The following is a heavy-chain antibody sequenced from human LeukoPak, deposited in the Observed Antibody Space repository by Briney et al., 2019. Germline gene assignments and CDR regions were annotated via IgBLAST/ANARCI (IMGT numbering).Heavy chain of an antibody. CDR2: ITASGTAM. CDR3: ATGVPYDSSGYYYLDY. V-gene: IGHV3-48*02. D-gene: IGHD3-22*01. J-gene: IGHJ4*02. CDR1: GFTFSSYS. Sequence: PGGSLRLSCAASGFTFSSYSMNWVRQAPGKGLEWVSHITASGTAMFYADSVKGRFTISRDNAKNSLYLQMNSLRDEDTAVYYCATGVPYDSSGYYYLDYWGQGTLVTVSS.